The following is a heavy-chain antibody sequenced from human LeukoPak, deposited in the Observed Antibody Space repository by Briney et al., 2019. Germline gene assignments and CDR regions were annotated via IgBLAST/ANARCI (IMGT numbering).Heavy chain of an antibody. CDR1: GYIFTNFG. V-gene: IGHV1-18*01. Sequence: ASVKVSCKAYGYIFTNFGISWVRQGPGQGLEWMGWISAYNDNTNYAQNLQGRLTMTTDTSTSTAYMELRSLRSDDTAVYYCARDSSSWFYYFYGMDVWGQGTTVTVSS. J-gene: IGHJ6*02. CDR3: ARDSSSWFYYFYGMDV. D-gene: IGHD6-13*01. CDR2: ISAYNDNT.